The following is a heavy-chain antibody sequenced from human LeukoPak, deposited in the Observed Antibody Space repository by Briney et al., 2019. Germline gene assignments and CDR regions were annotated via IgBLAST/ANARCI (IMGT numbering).Heavy chain of an antibody. Sequence: PSETLSLTCAVSGGSISSGGYSWSWIRQPPGKGLEWIGYIYHSGSTNYNPSLTSRVTISVDKSKNQFSLKLSSVTAADTAVYYCARDGGRDWGQGTLVTVSS. J-gene: IGHJ4*02. CDR2: IYHSGST. V-gene: IGHV4-30-2*01. CDR3: ARDGGRD. CDR1: GGSISSGGYS.